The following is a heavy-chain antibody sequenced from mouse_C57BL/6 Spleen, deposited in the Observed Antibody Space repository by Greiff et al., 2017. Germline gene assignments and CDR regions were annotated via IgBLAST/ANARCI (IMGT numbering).Heavy chain of an antibody. D-gene: IGHD1-1*01. Sequence: QVQLQQPGAELVKPGASVKLSCTASGYTFTSYWMHWVKQRPGRGLEWIGRIDPNGGGTKYNEKFKSKATLTLDKPSSTAYMQLSSLTSADSAVSYGARPHGSSYCYFDVWGTGTTVTVSS. CDR3: ARPHGSSYCYFDV. CDR1: GYTFTSYW. V-gene: IGHV1-72*01. CDR2: IDPNGGGT. J-gene: IGHJ1*03.